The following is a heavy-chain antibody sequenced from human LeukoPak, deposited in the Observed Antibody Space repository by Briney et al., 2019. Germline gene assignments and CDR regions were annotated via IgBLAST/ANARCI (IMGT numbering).Heavy chain of an antibody. J-gene: IGHJ4*02. CDR2: ISSSSSYI. D-gene: IGHD1-26*01. CDR3: ALGGSGSYLDY. Sequence: PVWSLTLSCAASGFTIISYSMHWVRLAPGKGLEWVSSISSSSSYIYYADSVKGRFTISRDNAKNSLYLQMNSLRAEDTAVYYCALGGSGSYLDYWGQGTLVTVSS. CDR1: GFTIISYS. V-gene: IGHV3-21*01.